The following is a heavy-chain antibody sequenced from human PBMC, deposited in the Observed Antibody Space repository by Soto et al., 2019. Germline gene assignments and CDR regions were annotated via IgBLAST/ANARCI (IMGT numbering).Heavy chain of an antibody. CDR1: GFTFSTYS. D-gene: IGHD2-15*01. CDR2: ISSSSAYI. CDR3: ARDGQPATGYCSGGSCYFYGMDV. V-gene: IGHV3-21*01. Sequence: GGSLRLSCAASGFTFSTYSMNWVRQAPGKGLEWVSSISSSSAYIYYADSVRGQFTISRDNAKNSLYLQMNSLRAEDTAVYYCARDGQPATGYCSGGSCYFYGMDVWGQGTTVTVSS. J-gene: IGHJ6*02.